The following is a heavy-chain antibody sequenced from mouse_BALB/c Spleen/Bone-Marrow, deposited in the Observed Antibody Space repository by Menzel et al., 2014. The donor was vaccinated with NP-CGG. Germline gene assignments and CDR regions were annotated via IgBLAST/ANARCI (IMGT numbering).Heavy chain of an antibody. CDR3: AREEYGNGFAY. D-gene: IGHD2-10*02. Sequence: VQLKQSGPELVKPGASVKVSCKASGYAFTSYNMYWAKQSHGKSLEWIGHIDPYNGGTSYNQKFKGKATLTVDKSSSTAYMHLNSLTSEDSAVYYCAREEYGNGFAYWGQGTLVTVSA. J-gene: IGHJ3*01. V-gene: IGHV1S135*01. CDR1: GYAFTSYN. CDR2: IDPYNGGT.